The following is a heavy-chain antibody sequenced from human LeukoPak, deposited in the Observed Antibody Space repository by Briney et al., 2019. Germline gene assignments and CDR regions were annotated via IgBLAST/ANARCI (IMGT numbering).Heavy chain of an antibody. CDR1: GGSISSYY. CDR3: ARDNYLTGSFDY. CDR2: IYYSGST. Sequence: SETLSLTCTVSGGSISSYYWSWIRQPPGKGLEWIGYIYYSGSTNYNPSHKSRVTISVDTSKNQFSLKLSSVTAADTAVYYCARDNYLTGSFDYWGQGTLVTVSS. J-gene: IGHJ4*02. V-gene: IGHV4-59*01. D-gene: IGHD4-11*01.